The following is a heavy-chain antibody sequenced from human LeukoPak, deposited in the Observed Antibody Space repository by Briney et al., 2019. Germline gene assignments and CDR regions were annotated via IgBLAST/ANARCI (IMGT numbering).Heavy chain of an antibody. Sequence: GGSLRLSCAGSGFTFSDYPMTWVRQAPGKGLEWVSAISGSRGHTYYADSVKGRFTISRDNSKNTLYLQMNSLRAEDTAVYYCAKLQLPTRSFDYWGQGTLVTVSS. D-gene: IGHD2-2*01. V-gene: IGHV3-23*01. CDR1: GFTFSDYP. CDR2: ISGSRGHT. J-gene: IGHJ4*02. CDR3: AKLQLPTRSFDY.